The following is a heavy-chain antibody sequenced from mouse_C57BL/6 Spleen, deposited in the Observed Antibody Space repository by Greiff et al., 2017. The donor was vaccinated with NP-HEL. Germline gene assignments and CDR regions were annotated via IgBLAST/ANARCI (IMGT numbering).Heavy chain of an antibody. CDR2: IYPGSGNN. D-gene: IGHD2-1*01. J-gene: IGHJ4*01. Sequence: QVQLKESGAELVRPGASVKLSCKASGYTFTDYYINWVKQRPGQGLEWIARIYPGSGNNYYNEKFKGKATLTAEKSSSTAYMQLSSLTSEDSAVYFCAREEDLLSAMDYWGQGTSVTVSS. CDR1: GYTFTDYY. V-gene: IGHV1-76*01. CDR3: AREEDLLSAMDY.